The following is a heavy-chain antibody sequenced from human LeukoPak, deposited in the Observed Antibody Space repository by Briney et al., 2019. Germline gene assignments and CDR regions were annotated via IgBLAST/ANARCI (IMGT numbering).Heavy chain of an antibody. CDR3: AKDMNSYGSGSSYNPWGPFDS. CDR2: IAWNSGNT. J-gene: IGHJ4*02. Sequence: QAGGSLRLSCAASGFTFDNYAMHWVRHAPGKGLEWVSGIAWNSGNTGFADSVKGRFTISRDNAENSLSLQMNSLTPEDTAFYFCAKDMNSYGSGSSYNPWGPFDSWGQGTLVTVSS. CDR1: GFTFDNYA. D-gene: IGHD3-10*01. V-gene: IGHV3-9*01.